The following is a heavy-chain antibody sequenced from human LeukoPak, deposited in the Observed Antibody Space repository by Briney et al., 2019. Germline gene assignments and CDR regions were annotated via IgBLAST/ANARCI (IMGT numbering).Heavy chain of an antibody. J-gene: IGHJ4*02. CDR2: IYYSGST. V-gene: IGHV4-39*07. D-gene: IGHD3-16*02. CDR1: GGSISSSSYY. CDR3: ARIMITFGGVIVTYHYFGY. Sequence: SETLSLTCTVSGGSISSSSYYWGWIRQPPGKGLEWIGSIYYSGSTYYNPSLKSRVTISVDTSKNQFSLKLSSVTAADTAVYYCARIMITFGGVIVTYHYFGYWGQGTLVTVSS.